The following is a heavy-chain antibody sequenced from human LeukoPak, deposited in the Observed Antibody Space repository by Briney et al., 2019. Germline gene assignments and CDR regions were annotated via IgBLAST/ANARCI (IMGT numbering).Heavy chain of an antibody. Sequence: GGSLRLSCAASGFTFSNYGMLWVRQAPGKGLEWVAFIRYDGSNKYYVDSVKGRFTISRDNSKNTLYLQMNSLRAEDTAVYYCARRGDFDYWGQGTLATVSS. J-gene: IGHJ4*02. CDR3: ARRGDFDY. CDR2: IRYDGSNK. CDR1: GFTFSNYG. V-gene: IGHV3-30*02.